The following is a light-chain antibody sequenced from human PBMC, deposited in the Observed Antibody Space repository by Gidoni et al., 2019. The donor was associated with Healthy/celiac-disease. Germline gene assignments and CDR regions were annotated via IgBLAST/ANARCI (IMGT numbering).Light chain of an antibody. CDR3: KQYTSFPVT. CDR2: KAS. J-gene: IGKJ2*01. Sequence: DIRMTQSPSTLSASVGDRVTITCRASQSISSSLAWYQQKPGNAPNLLIYKASTLESGVPSRFSGSGSGTEFTLTITSLQPDDFATYYCKQYTSFPVTFGQGTKLEI. V-gene: IGKV1-5*03. CDR1: QSISSS.